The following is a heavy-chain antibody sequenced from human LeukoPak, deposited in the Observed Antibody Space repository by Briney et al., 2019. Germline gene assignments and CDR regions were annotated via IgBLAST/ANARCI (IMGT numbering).Heavy chain of an antibody. Sequence: SETLSLTCTVSGGSISSVDYYWRWIRQPPGRVVEWIGYTHYSGITYNSPSLKSRLTISVDTSKNQFSLKLSSGTAEHTAVYHCARARAYSSSSYYFDYWGQGTLVTVSS. CDR2: THYSGIT. CDR3: ARARAYSSSSYYFDY. V-gene: IGHV4-30-4*01. CDR1: GGSISSVDYY. D-gene: IGHD6-13*01. J-gene: IGHJ4*02.